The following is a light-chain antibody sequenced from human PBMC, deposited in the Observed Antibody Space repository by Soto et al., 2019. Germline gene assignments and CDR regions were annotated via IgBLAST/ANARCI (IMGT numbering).Light chain of an antibody. Sequence: DILLIQSPATLSASVGDGITITCRASENIFKFLAWYQQRSGSAPNLLIYAASDLERGVPSRFSGSGSGTEFTLTIDNLQPNDSATYFCQHYHSQSITFGGGTQVDVK. CDR2: AAS. CDR1: ENIFKF. CDR3: QHYHSQSIT. J-gene: IGKJ4*01. V-gene: IGKV1-5*01.